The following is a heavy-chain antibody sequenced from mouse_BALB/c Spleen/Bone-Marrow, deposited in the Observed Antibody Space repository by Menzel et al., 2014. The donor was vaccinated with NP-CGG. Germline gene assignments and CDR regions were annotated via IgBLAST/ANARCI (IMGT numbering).Heavy chain of an antibody. Sequence: QVQLQQSGAELAKPGASVKMSCKASGYTFTSYWMHWVKQRPGQGLEWIGYINPSTGYTENNQKFKDKATLTADKSSSTAYMQLSSLTSEDSAVYYCARGMGYGYVWFAYWGQGTLVTVSA. D-gene: IGHD1-2*01. V-gene: IGHV1-7*01. J-gene: IGHJ3*01. CDR1: GYTFTSYW. CDR3: ARGMGYGYVWFAY. CDR2: INPSTGYT.